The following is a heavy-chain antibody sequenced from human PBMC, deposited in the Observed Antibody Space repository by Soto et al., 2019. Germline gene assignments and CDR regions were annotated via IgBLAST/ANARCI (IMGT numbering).Heavy chain of an antibody. D-gene: IGHD1-26*01. Sequence: GGSLRLSCAASGFSFTSYGMYWVRQTPGKWLERVAGIWNDGSNKYYADSVKGRITISRDKSNNTLYLQMNSLRAEDTAVYYCARFNSGTCSYDYWGQGXPVTVYS. CDR2: IWNDGSNK. J-gene: IGHJ4*02. CDR3: ARFNSGTCSYDY. CDR1: GFSFTSYG. V-gene: IGHV3-33*01.